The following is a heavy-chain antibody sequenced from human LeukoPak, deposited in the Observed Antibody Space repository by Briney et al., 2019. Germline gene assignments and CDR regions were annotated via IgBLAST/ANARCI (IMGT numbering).Heavy chain of an antibody. Sequence: GGSLRLSCAASGFSNYAMAWVRQAPGKGLEWVSAISGDGSATYYGNSVKGRFTISRDSSKNTLYLQMNSLRAEDTAVFYCAKYWGSSYSYAPFDSWGQGTLVTVSS. D-gene: IGHD2-2*01. CDR2: ISGDGSAT. V-gene: IGHV3-23*01. CDR3: AKYWGSSYSYAPFDS. J-gene: IGHJ4*02. CDR1: GFSNYA.